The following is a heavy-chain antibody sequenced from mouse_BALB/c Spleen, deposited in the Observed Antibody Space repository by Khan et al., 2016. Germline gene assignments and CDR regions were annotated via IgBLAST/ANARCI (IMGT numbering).Heavy chain of an antibody. CDR3: ARYRDSNYDYYAMDY. V-gene: IGHV9-2-1*01. CDR1: GYTFTDYS. J-gene: IGHJ4*01. Sequence: QIQLVQSGPELKKPGETVKISCKASGYTFTDYSMHWVKQAPGKGLKWMGWINTETGEPTYADDFKGRFAFTLETSASTAYLQINNLKTEDTATYFYARYRDSNYDYYAMDYWGQGTSVTVSS. D-gene: IGHD2-5*01. CDR2: INTETGEP.